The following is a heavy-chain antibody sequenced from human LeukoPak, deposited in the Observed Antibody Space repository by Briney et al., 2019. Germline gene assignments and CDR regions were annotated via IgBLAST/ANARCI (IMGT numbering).Heavy chain of an antibody. CDR2: INSDGSIA. J-gene: IGHJ4*02. D-gene: IGHD3-10*01. CDR1: GFSFSNHG. Sequence: GGSLRLSCAASGFSFSNHGIHWVRQAPGKGLLCVSRINSDGSIATYADSVKGRFTISRDNAKNTLYLQMNSLRAEDTAVYYCVRDPRFSENFDYWGQGTLVTVSS. V-gene: IGHV3-74*03. CDR3: VRDPRFSENFDY.